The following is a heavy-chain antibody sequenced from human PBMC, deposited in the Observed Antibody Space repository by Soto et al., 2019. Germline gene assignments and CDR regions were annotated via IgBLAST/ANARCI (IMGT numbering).Heavy chain of an antibody. Sequence: QVQLVQSGAEVKKPGSSVKVSCTASGGTFSSYAISWVRQAPGQGLEWMGGIIPIFGTANYAQKFQGRVTITADESTSTAYMELSSLRSEDTAVYYCARAIVVVVAAIPYYYGMDVWGQGTTVTVSS. CDR1: GGTFSSYA. D-gene: IGHD2-15*01. CDR2: IIPIFGTA. CDR3: ARAIVVVVAAIPYYYGMDV. V-gene: IGHV1-69*01. J-gene: IGHJ6*02.